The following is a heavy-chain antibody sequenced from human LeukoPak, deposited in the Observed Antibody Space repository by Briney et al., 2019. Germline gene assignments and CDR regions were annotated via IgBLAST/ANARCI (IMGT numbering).Heavy chain of an antibody. CDR3: AKRVGGTPDN. Sequence: GGSLRLSCAASGFTFKTYAMMWVRQAPGKGLEWVSAIGGDGVSRDYSDSVKGRFTISRDNSKNTLYLQMNSLRVEDMALYFCAKRVGGTPDNWGLGTLVTVSS. D-gene: IGHD1-26*01. CDR2: IGGDGVSR. J-gene: IGHJ4*02. CDR1: GFTFKTYA. V-gene: IGHV3-23*01.